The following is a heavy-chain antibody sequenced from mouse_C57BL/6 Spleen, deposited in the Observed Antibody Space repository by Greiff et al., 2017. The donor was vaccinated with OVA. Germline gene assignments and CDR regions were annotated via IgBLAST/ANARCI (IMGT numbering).Heavy chain of an antibody. CDR3: ARDGYYYFDY. CDR1: GYTFTSYC. D-gene: IGHD2-3*01. J-gene: IGHJ2*01. CDR2: IDPSDSET. Sequence: QVQLQQPGAELVRPASSVTLSCKASGYTFTSYCMHWVQQRPIKGLEWLGNIDPSDSETHYNQKFKDKATLTVDKSSITAYMQLSSLKAEDSAIYYCARDGYYYFDYWGQGTTLTVSS. V-gene: IGHV1-52*01.